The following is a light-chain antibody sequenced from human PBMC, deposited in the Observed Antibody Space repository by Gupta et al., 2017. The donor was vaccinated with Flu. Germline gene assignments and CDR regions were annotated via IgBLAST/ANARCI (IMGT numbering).Light chain of an antibody. CDR1: NSDVGAYNY. CDR3: CSYAGSYTFV. V-gene: IGLV2-11*01. Sequence: QSDLPQPRSVSGSPGQSVTISCTGTNSDVGAYNYVSWHQEHPGKAPKLMIYDVNKRPSGVPDRFSASKSGNTAYLTISGLQAEDEADYYCCSYAGSYTFVFGGGTKVTVL. CDR2: DVN. J-gene: IGLJ2*01.